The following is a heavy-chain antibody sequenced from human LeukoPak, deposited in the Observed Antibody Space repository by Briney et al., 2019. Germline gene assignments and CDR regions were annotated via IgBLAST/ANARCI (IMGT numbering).Heavy chain of an antibody. J-gene: IGHJ4*02. D-gene: IGHD3-22*01. CDR2: INPNSGGT. Sequence: ASVKVSCKASGYTFTGYYMHWVRQAPGQGLEWMGWINPNSGGTNYAQKFQGRVTMTRDTSISTAYMELSRLRSDDTAVYYCARGYYDSSGYSSGDYWGQGTLVTVSS. V-gene: IGHV1-2*02. CDR3: ARGYYDSSGYSSGDY. CDR1: GYTFTGYY.